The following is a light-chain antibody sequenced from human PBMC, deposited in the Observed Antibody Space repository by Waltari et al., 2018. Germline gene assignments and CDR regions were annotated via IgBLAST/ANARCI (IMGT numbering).Light chain of an antibody. CDR2: DVS. CDR1: SNDVGGYNS. V-gene: IGLV2-14*01. J-gene: IGLJ2*01. Sequence: QSALTQPASVSGSPGQSVPIFCTGTSNDVGGYNSVSWYQEHPGQAPSVIIYDVSDRPSGVSCRVSGSKSGNTASLTIAGLQAEDEADYYCSSQSGNNAVLIGGGTKLIVL. CDR3: SSQSGNNAVL.